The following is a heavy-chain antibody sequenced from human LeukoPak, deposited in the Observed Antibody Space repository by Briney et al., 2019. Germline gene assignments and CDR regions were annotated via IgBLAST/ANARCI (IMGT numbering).Heavy chain of an antibody. V-gene: IGHV3-21*01. CDR2: ISSSSYI. Sequence: GGSLRLSCAASGFTFSSYSMNWVRQAPGKGLEWVSSISSSSYIYYADSVKGRFTISRDNAKNSLYLQMNSLRAEDTAVYYCASYDSRRTSGYWGQGTLVTVSS. D-gene: IGHD3-22*01. CDR1: GFTFSSYS. CDR3: ASYDSRRTSGY. J-gene: IGHJ4*02.